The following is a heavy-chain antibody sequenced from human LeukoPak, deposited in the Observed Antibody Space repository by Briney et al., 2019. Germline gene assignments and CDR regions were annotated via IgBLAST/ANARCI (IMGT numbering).Heavy chain of an antibody. V-gene: IGHV4-30-4*01. D-gene: IGHD5-12*01. Sequence: SETLSLTCTVSGDSISSDNYYWSWIRQPPGKGLEWIGYIHYSGSTYYNPSLKSQVTISVDTSKNQFSLKLSSVTAADTAVYYCARVGYSGYDAFDYWGQGTLVTVSS. CDR2: IHYSGST. J-gene: IGHJ4*02. CDR1: GDSISSDNYY. CDR3: ARVGYSGYDAFDY.